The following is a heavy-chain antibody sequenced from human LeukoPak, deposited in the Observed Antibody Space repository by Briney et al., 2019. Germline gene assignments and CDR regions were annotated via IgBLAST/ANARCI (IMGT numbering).Heavy chain of an antibody. CDR1: GYTFTNYY. D-gene: IGHD2-2*01. CDR2: IDPSGGST. J-gene: IGHJ3*02. V-gene: IGHV1-46*01. Sequence: ASVKVSCKASGYTFTNYYMHWVRQAPGQGLEWMGIIDPSGGSTTYAQKLQGRVTMTTDTSTSTAYMELRSLRSDDTAVYYCASWGTYCSSTSCYGAFDIWGQGTMVTVSS. CDR3: ASWGTYCSSTSCYGAFDI.